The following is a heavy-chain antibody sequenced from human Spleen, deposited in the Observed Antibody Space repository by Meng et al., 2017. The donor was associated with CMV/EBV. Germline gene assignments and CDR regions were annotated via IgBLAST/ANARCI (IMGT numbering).Heavy chain of an antibody. D-gene: IGHD1-26*01. Sequence: AVSGGSIRSSNWWSWVRQPPGKGLEWIGEIYHSGSTNYTPSLKSRVTISVDKSKNQFSLKLSSVTAADTAVYYCARVGATQGWFDPWGQGTLVTVSS. V-gene: IGHV4-4*02. CDR1: GGSIRSSNW. J-gene: IGHJ5*02. CDR3: ARVGATQGWFDP. CDR2: IYHSGST.